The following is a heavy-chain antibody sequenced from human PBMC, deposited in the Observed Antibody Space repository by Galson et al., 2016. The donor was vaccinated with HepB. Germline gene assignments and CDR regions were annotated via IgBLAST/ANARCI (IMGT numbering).Heavy chain of an antibody. V-gene: IGHV3-23*01. CDR1: GFTFSMYG. Sequence: SLRLSCAASGFTFSMYGMSWVRQAPGKGLEWVSSISGSRGNTYYADFVKGRFTISRDNSKNTVYLQMSSLRVDATAVYYCAKVGWREYDGYWGQGTLVTVSS. CDR2: ISGSRGNT. J-gene: IGHJ4*02. CDR3: AKVGWREYDGY. D-gene: IGHD3-10*01.